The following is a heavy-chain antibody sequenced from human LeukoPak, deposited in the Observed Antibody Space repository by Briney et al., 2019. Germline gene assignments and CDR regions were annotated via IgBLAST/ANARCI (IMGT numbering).Heavy chain of an antibody. CDR1: GFTFSSYN. J-gene: IGHJ6*02. CDR2: ISSSSNYI. Sequence: PGGSLRLSCAASGFTFSSYNMNWVRQAPGKGLEWVSSISSSSNYIYYADSVKGRFTISRDNAKNSLYLQMNSLRAEDTAVYYCARDISGWYSGGYFRMDVWGQGTTVTVSS. V-gene: IGHV3-21*01. D-gene: IGHD6-19*01. CDR3: ARDISGWYSGGYFRMDV.